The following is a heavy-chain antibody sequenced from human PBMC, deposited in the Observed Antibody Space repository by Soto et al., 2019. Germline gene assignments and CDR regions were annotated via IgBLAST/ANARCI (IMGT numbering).Heavy chain of an antibody. D-gene: IGHD3-22*01. Sequence: GASVKVSCKDSGGTFSSYAISWVRQAPGQGLEWMGGIIPIFGTANYAQKFQGRGTITADESTSTAYMELSSLRSEDTAASACASGGYYDSGGSWEFDYWGQGTLVTVSS. J-gene: IGHJ4*02. V-gene: IGHV1-69*13. CDR2: IIPIFGTA. CDR1: GGTFSSYA. CDR3: ASGGYYDSGGSWEFDY.